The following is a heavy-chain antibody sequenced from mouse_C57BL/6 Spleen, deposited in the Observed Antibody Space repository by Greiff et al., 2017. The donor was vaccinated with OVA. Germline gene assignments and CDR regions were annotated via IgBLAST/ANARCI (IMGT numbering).Heavy chain of an antibody. CDR2: IYPGDGDT. CDR1: GYAFSSSW. CDR3: ARTTVVEAMDY. V-gene: IGHV1-82*01. J-gene: IGHJ4*01. Sequence: QVQLQQSGPELVKPGASVKISCKASGYAFSSSWMNWVKQRPGKGLEWIGRIYPGDGDTNYNGKFKGKATLTADKSSSTAYMQLSSLTSEDSAVYFCARTTVVEAMDYWGQGTSVTVSS. D-gene: IGHD1-1*01.